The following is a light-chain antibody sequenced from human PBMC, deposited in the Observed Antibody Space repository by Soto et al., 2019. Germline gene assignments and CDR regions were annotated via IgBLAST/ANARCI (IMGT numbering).Light chain of an antibody. Sequence: DIQMTQSPSSLSASVGDRVSLTCRASQSISTYLNWYQQKPGKAPKLLIYAASSLQGGVPSRFSGRGSGTDFTLTISSLQPEDFATYYCQQSYSTPRTFGQGTKLEIK. V-gene: IGKV1-39*01. CDR1: QSISTY. CDR3: QQSYSTPRT. CDR2: AAS. J-gene: IGKJ2*01.